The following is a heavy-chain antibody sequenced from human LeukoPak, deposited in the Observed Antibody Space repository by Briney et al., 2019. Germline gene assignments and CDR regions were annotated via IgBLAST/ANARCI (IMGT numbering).Heavy chain of an antibody. J-gene: IGHJ5*02. D-gene: IGHD3-10*01. CDR2: IYYSGST. Sequence: SQTLSLTCTVSGGSLSSGGYYWSWIRQHPGKGLEWIGYIYYSGSTYYNPSLKSRVTISVDTSKNQFSLKLSSVTAADTAVYYCARSPPMVRGVIIKGWFDPWGQGTLVTVSS. CDR1: GGSLSSGGYY. V-gene: IGHV4-31*03. CDR3: ARSPPMVRGVIIKGWFDP.